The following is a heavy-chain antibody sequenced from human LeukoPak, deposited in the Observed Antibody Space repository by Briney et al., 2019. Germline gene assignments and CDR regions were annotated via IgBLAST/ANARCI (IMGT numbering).Heavy chain of an antibody. D-gene: IGHD2-15*01. J-gene: IGHJ4*02. V-gene: IGHV4-30-4*01. CDR1: GGSISSGDYY. Sequence: PSETLSLTCTVSGGSISSGDYYWSWIRQPPGKGLEWIGYIYYSGSTYYNPSLKSRVTISVDTSKNQFSLKLSSVTAADTAVYYCARGQVGYCSGGSCYGLDYWGQGTLVTASS. CDR3: ARGQVGYCSGGSCYGLDY. CDR2: IYYSGST.